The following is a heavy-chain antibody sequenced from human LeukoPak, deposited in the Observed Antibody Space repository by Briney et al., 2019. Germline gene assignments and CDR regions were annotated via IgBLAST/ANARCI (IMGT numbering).Heavy chain of an antibody. CDR2: MNLKSGYT. CDR3: ARVAGGIDY. J-gene: IGHJ4*02. D-gene: IGHD6-19*01. CDR1: GYSFTTYD. Sequence: EASVKVSCKASGYSFTTYDINWVRQATGQGLEWMGWMNLKSGYTGYAQKFQGRVTITRDTSTSTVYMELSSLRSEDTAVYYCARVAGGIDYWGQGTLVTVSS. V-gene: IGHV1-8*03.